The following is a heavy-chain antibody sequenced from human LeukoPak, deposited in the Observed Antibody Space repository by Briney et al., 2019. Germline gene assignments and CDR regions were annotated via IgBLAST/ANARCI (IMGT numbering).Heavy chain of an antibody. CDR1: GGSFSGYY. Sequence: SETLSLTCAVYGGSFSGYYWSWIRQPPGKGLEWIGEINHSGSTNYNPSLKSRVTISVDTSKNQFSLKLSSVTAADTAVYYCARQEPTLYFDYWGQGTLVTVSS. D-gene: IGHD1-26*01. J-gene: IGHJ4*02. V-gene: IGHV4-34*01. CDR3: ARQEPTLYFDY. CDR2: INHSGST.